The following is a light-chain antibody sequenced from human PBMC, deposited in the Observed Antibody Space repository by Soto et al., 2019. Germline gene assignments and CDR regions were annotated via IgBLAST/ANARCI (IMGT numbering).Light chain of an antibody. V-gene: IGLV2-23*01. CDR1: VGDVGNFGP. J-gene: IGLJ1*01. Sequence: QSGLTQPASVSGSPGQSITISCTGSVGDVGNFGPVSWYQQHPGQVPKLIIYEGNRRPSGVSSRFSGSKSGNTASLTISGLQAEDEADYYCCSYVGARTYVFGTGTKVTVL. CDR2: EGN. CDR3: CSYVGARTYV.